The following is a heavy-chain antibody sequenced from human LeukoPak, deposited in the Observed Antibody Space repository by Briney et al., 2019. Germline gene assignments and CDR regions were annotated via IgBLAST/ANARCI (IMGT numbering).Heavy chain of an antibody. CDR3: AKALYGGHDY. Sequence: SGGFLRLSCAASGFTFSTYAMSWVRQAPGKGLECVSALSGNGNTIYYADSVKGRFTISRDNSKNTLSLQMNSLRAEDTAVYYCAKALYGGHDYWGQGTLVTVSS. CDR1: GFTFSTYA. J-gene: IGHJ4*02. V-gene: IGHV3-23*01. D-gene: IGHD4-23*01. CDR2: LSGNGNTI.